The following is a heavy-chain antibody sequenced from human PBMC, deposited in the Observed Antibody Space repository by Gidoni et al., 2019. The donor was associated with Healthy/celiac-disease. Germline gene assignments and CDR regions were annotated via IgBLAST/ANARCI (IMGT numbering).Heavy chain of an antibody. CDR1: GFTFSSYG. Sequence: QVQLVESGGGVVQPGRSLRLSCAASGFTFSSYGMHWVRQAPGKGLEWVAVIYYDGSNKYHADSVKGRFTISRDNSKNMLYLQMNSLRAEDTAVYYCVRDLNLRSWSGPYFDSWGQGTLVTVSS. J-gene: IGHJ4*02. CDR2: IYYDGSNK. V-gene: IGHV3-33*01. CDR3: VRDLNLRSWSGPYFDS. D-gene: IGHD6-19*01.